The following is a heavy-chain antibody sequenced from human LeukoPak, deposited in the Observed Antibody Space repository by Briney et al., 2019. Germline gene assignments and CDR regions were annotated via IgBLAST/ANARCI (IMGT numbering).Heavy chain of an antibody. J-gene: IGHJ4*02. D-gene: IGHD3-22*01. Sequence: PSGTLSLTCAVSGYSISTSNWWGWIRQPPGKGLEWIGYIYYSGSTFYDPSLKSRVTMSVDTSNNQFSLKLSSVTAVDSAVYYCARNDYESSGFDFWGQGALVTVSS. CDR1: GYSISTSNW. CDR3: ARNDYESSGFDF. V-gene: IGHV4-28*01. CDR2: IYYSGST.